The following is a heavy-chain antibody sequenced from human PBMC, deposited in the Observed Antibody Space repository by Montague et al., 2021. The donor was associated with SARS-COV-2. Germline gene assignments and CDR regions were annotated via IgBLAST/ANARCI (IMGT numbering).Heavy chain of an antibody. V-gene: IGHV4-34*01. CDR2: VNNHGST. CDR1: GGSITSYY. CDR3: ARGYEVYAINGDLTY. Sequence: SETLSLTCTVDGGSITSYYWSWIRQPPGKGLEWMGEVNNHGSTNNNPSRQSRVTISIETSKNQFSLKLSSVTAADTAVYYCARGYEVYAINGDLTYWGQGTLVTVSS. D-gene: IGHD2-8*01. J-gene: IGHJ4*02.